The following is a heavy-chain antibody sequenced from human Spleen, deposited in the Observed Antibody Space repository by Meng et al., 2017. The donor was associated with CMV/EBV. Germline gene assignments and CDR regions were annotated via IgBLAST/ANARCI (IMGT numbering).Heavy chain of an antibody. CDR2: IWYDGSNK. CDR3: ATAPVPAAMAAYFDY. V-gene: IGHV3-30*02. J-gene: IGHJ4*02. D-gene: IGHD2-2*01. CDR1: GFTFSSFG. Sequence: GESLKISCAASGFTFSSFGMHWVRQAPGKGLEWVAVIWYDGSNKYYADSVKGRFTISRDNSKNTLYLQMNSLRAEDTAVYYCATAPVPAAMAAYFDYWGQGTLVTVSS.